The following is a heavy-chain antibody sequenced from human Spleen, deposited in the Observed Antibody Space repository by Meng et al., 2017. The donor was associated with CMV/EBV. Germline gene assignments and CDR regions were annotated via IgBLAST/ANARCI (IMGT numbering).Heavy chain of an antibody. J-gene: IGHJ6*02. D-gene: IGHD5-18*01. CDR3: ARSEVRYSYGRPRYYYGMDV. Sequence: VSCKGSGYSFTSYWIGWVRQMPGKGLEWMGIIYPGDSDTRYSPSFQGQVTVSADKSISTAYLQWSSLKASDTAMYYCARSEVRYSYGRPRYYYGMDVWGQGTTVTVSS. V-gene: IGHV5-51*01. CDR1: GYSFTSYW. CDR2: IYPGDSDT.